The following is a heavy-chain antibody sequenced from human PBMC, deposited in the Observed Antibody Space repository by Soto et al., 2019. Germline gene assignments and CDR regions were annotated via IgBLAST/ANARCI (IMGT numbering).Heavy chain of an antibody. CDR2: IYWDDDK. J-gene: IGHJ6*02. V-gene: IGHV2-5*02. CDR1: GFSLSTGGVG. Sequence: QITLKESGPTLVKPTQTLTLTCTFSGFSLSTGGVGVGWIRQPPGKALEWLALIYWDDDKRYSPSLKSRLTITKDTSKNQVVRTMTNMDPVDTATYYCAHSRCGGDCLQSYSSHYYCGMDVWGQGTTVTVSS. D-gene: IGHD2-21*02. CDR3: AHSRCGGDCLQSYSSHYYCGMDV.